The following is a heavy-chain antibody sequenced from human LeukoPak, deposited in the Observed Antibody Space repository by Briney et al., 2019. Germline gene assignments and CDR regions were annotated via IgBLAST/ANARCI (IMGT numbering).Heavy chain of an antibody. V-gene: IGHV3-13*01. CDR1: GFTFSSYD. D-gene: IGHD6-19*01. J-gene: IGHJ3*02. CDR2: IGTAGDT. CDR3: ARGSVAGTHDAVDI. Sequence: GGSLRLSCAASGFTFSSYDMHWVRQATGKGLEWVSGIGTAGDTYYPVSVKGRFTISRENAKNSLYVQMNSLRAGDTAVYYCARGSVAGTHDAVDIWRQGTMVTVSS.